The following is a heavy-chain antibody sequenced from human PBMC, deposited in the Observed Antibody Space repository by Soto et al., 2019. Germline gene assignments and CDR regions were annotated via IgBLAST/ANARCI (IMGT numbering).Heavy chain of an antibody. CDR3: AREGFYYKYGMDV. CDR1: GFTFSSYS. CDR2: ISSSSSTI. J-gene: IGHJ6*02. V-gene: IGHV3-48*01. Sequence: EVQLVESGGGLVQPGGSLRLSCAASGFTFSSYSMNWVRQAPGKGLEWVSYISSSSSTIYYADSVKGRFTISRDNAKKSLDLQMHSMRAEDAAEDYCAREGFYYKYGMDVWGQGTTVTVSS.